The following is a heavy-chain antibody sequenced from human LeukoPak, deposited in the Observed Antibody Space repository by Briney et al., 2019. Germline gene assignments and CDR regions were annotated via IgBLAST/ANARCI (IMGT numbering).Heavy chain of an antibody. CDR1: GFTFSGFG. V-gene: IGHV3-21*01. J-gene: IGHJ4*02. CDR3: ARAGSHWHYVY. CDR2: VSRSSSDT. D-gene: IGHD3-10*01. Sequence: GGSLRLSCAASGFTFSGFGMNWVRQAPGKGLEWVSSVSRSSSDTYYADSVKGRFTISRDNAKNSLSLQMNNLRVEDTAVYYCARAGSHWHYVYWGQGTVVTVSS.